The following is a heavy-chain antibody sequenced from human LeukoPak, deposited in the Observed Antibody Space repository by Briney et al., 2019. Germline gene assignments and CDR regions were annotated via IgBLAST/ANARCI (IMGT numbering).Heavy chain of an antibody. D-gene: IGHD1-26*01. CDR1: GVSISSYS. CDR2: IYDSGNT. J-gene: IGHJ5*02. Sequence: SETLSLTCTVSGVSISSYSWSWIRQPPGKGLEWVGYIYDSGNTKYSPSLKSHLTIVRDTPRKQTSLGLSSVTDAGAAVYYGSRHRTMSGSYPLDPWGQGTLVTVSS. CDR3: SRHRTMSGSYPLDP. V-gene: IGHV4-59*08.